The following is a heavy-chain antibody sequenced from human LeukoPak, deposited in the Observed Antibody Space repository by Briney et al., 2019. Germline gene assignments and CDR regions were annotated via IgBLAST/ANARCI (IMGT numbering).Heavy chain of an antibody. CDR2: INPDSGGT. D-gene: IGHD2-2*01. CDR1: GYTFTDSY. V-gene: IGHV1-2*02. J-gene: IGHJ4*02. CDR3: ARAATAAMANYFDY. Sequence: ASVTVSCKASGYTFTDSYIHWVRQAPGQGREWMGWINPDSGGTSYAQKFQDRVTITRDTPISTAYMELSSLSSDDTAVYYCARAATAAMANYFDYWGQGALVTVAS.